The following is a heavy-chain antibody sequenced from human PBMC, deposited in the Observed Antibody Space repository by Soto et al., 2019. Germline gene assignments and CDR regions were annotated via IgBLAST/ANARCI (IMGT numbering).Heavy chain of an antibody. Sequence: PGGSLRLSCEASGFTFSRVSMNWVRQVPGKGLEWVASISSASSETWYADSVKGRFIISRDNPQNSLFLQMKPLGPEDSAIYYCARVAYWGPGTQVTVSS. CDR1: GFTFSRVS. CDR3: ARVAY. J-gene: IGHJ4*02. V-gene: IGHV3-21*01. CDR2: ISSASSET.